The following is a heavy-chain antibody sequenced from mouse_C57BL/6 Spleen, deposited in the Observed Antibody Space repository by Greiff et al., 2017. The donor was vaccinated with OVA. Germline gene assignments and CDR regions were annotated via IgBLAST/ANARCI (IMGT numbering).Heavy chain of an antibody. J-gene: IGHJ2*01. CDR2: IYPGSGST. CDR3: ARREIRSYGSSFSYYFDY. D-gene: IGHD1-1*01. CDR1: GYTFTSYW. Sequence: QVQLQQPGAELVKPGASVKMSCKASGYTFTSYWITWVKQRPGQGLEWIGDIYPGSGSTNYNEKFKSKATLTVDTSSSTAYMQLSSLTSEDSAVYYCARREIRSYGSSFSYYFDYWGQGTTLTVSS. V-gene: IGHV1-55*01.